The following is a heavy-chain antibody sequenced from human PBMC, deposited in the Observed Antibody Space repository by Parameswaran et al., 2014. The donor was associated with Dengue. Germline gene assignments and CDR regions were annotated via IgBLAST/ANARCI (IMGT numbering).Heavy chain of an antibody. Sequence: SNARWIRQPPGKGLEWVSAISGSGGSTYYADSVKGRFTISRDNSKNTLYLQMNSLRAEDTAVYYCAKADVDRAMIEDIFGWFDPWGQGTLVTVSS. V-gene: IGHV3-23*01. CDR1: SNA. J-gene: IGHJ5*02. D-gene: IGHD3-22*01. CDR2: ISGSGGST. CDR3: AKADVDRAMIEDIFGWFDP.